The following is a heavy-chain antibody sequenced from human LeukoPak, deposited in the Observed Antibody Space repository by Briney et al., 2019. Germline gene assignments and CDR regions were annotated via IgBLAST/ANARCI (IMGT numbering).Heavy chain of an antibody. CDR1: GGSISSYY. CDR3: ARREISSGYVYYFDY. J-gene: IGHJ4*02. CDR2: IYYSGST. V-gene: IGHV4-59*01. Sequence: SETLSLTCTVSGGSISSYYWSWVRQPPGKGLEWIGYIYYSGSTNYNPSLKSRVTISVDTSKNQFPLKLSSVTAADTAVYYCARREISSGYVYYFDYWGQGTLVTVSS. D-gene: IGHD3-22*01.